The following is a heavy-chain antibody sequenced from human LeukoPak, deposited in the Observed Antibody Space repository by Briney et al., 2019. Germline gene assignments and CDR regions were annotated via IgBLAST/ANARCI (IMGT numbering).Heavy chain of an antibody. V-gene: IGHV3-53*01. CDR3: ATQRAYYYYYMDV. CDR2: IYSGGST. J-gene: IGHJ6*03. CDR1: GFTVSSNY. Sequence: GGSLRLSCAASGFTVSSNYMSWVRQAPGKGLECVSVIYSGGSTYYADSVKGRFTISRDNSKNTLYLQMNSLRAEDTAVYYCATQRAYYYYYMDVWGKGTTVTVSS.